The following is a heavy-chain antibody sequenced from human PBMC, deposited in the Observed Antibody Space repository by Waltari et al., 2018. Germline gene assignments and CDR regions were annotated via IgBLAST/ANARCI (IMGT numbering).Heavy chain of an antibody. CDR2: IWYDGSNK. J-gene: IGHJ1*01. D-gene: IGHD6-13*01. Sequence: QVQLVESGGGVVQPGRSLRLSCAASGFTFRSYGMHGVSQAPGKGLEWVAVIWYDGSNKYYADSVKGRFTISRDNSKNTLYLQMNSLRAEDTAVYYCARDVAAAGTRLFQHWGQGTLVTVSS. CDR3: ARDVAAAGTRLFQH. V-gene: IGHV3-33*01. CDR1: GFTFRSYG.